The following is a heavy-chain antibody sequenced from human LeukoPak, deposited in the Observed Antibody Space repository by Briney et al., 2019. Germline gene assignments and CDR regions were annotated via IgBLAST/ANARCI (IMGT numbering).Heavy chain of an antibody. CDR2: IWYDGSNK. V-gene: IGHV3-33*01. J-gene: IGHJ4*02. CDR1: GFTFSTYG. Sequence: GRSLRLSCAASGFTFSTYGMHWVRQAPGTGLEWVAVIWYDGSNKYYADSVKGRFTISRDNAKNSLYLQMNSLRAEDTAVYYCARAASDSSSYVFDYWGQGTLVTVSS. CDR3: ARAASDSSSYVFDY. D-gene: IGHD3-22*01.